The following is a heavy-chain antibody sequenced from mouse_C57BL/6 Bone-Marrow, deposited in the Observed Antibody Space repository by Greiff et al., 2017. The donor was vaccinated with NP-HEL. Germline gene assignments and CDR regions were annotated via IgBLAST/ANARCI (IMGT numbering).Heavy chain of an antibody. CDR3: ARSVYDYSWFAY. Sequence: QVQLQQPGTELVKPGASVKLSCKASGYTFTSYWMHWVKQRPGQGLEWIGNINPSNGGTNYNEKFKIKATLTVDKSSSTAYMQLSSLTSEDSAVYYCARSVYDYSWFAYWGQGTLVTVSA. D-gene: IGHD2-4*01. CDR1: GYTFTSYW. J-gene: IGHJ3*01. CDR2: INPSNGGT. V-gene: IGHV1-53*01.